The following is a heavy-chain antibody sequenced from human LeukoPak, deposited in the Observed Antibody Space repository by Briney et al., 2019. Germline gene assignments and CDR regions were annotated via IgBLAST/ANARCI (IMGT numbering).Heavy chain of an antibody. J-gene: IGHJ4*02. Sequence: SETLSLTCSVSGGSISSSGYYWGWLRQPPGKGLEWIGSIYYSGSTYYNPSLKSRVTISVDTSKNQFSLKLSSVTAADTAVYYCARRGSTGTTSYEDYWGQGTLVTVSS. CDR1: GGSISSSGYY. CDR2: IYYSGST. CDR3: ARRGSTGTTSYEDY. V-gene: IGHV4-39*01. D-gene: IGHD1-7*01.